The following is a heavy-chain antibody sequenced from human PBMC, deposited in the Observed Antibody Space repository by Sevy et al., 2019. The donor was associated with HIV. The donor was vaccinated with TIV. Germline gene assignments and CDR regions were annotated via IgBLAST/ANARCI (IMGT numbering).Heavy chain of an antibody. CDR1: GFTFTLYA. D-gene: IGHD2-21*02. J-gene: IGHJ4*02. CDR3: ARVAVEYCTDDCYHRFDY. V-gene: IGHV3-30-3*01. CDR2: ISYSGTNK. Sequence: GGSLRLSCAASGFTFTLYAIHWVRQAPGKGLEWVALISYSGTNKYYADSVKGRFTISRDDSKNTASLQMNNLRIDDTAVYYCARVAVEYCTDDCYHRFDYWGQGTQVTVSS.